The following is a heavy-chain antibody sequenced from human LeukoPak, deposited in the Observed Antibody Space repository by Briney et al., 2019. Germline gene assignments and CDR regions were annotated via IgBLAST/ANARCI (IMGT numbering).Heavy chain of an antibody. CDR1: GFPFRSFD. CDR3: ARVARGYFDY. CDR2: IGTAGDT. V-gene: IGHV3-13*01. J-gene: IGHJ4*02. Sequence: GGALRLFCAGPGFPFRSFDMPLVRQATGKGLEWVSAIGTAGDTYYPGSVKGRFTISRENAKNSLYLQMNSLRAGDTAVYYCARVARGYFDYWGQGTLVTVSS. D-gene: IGHD3-16*01.